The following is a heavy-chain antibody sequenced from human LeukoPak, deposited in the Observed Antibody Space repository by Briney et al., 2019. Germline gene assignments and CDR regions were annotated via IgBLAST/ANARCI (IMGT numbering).Heavy chain of an antibody. CDR2: IYYSGST. CDR3: ARHSWRYCSSTSCPNWFDP. Sequence: SETLSLTCTVSGGSISSSSYYWGWIRQPPGKGLEWIGSIYYSGSTYYNPSLKSRVTISVDTSKNQFSLKLSSVTAADTAVYYCARHSWRYCSSTSCPNWFDPWGQGTLVTVSS. CDR1: GGSISSSSYY. V-gene: IGHV4-39*01. D-gene: IGHD2-2*01. J-gene: IGHJ5*02.